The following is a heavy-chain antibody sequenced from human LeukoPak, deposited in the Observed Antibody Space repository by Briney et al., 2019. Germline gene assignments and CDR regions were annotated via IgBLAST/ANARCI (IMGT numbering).Heavy chain of an antibody. Sequence: GESLKISCKGSGYSFANYWIGWVRQMPGKGLEWMGVVYPGDSDIRYNPSFQGQVTISADKSISTAYLQWSSLKASDTAMYYCARTFYDFGGKGSTFRFDYWGQGSLITVSS. CDR2: VYPGDSDI. CDR1: GYSFANYW. V-gene: IGHV5-51*01. J-gene: IGHJ4*02. D-gene: IGHD4-23*01. CDR3: ARTFYDFGGKGSTFRFDY.